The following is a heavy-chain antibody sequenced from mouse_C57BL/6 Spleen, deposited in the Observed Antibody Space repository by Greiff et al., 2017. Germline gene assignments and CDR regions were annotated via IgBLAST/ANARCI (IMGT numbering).Heavy chain of an antibody. CDR1: GYTFTSYT. D-gene: IGHD1-1*01. CDR2: INPSSGYT. J-gene: IGHJ3*01. Sequence: QVQLQQSGAELARPGASVKMSCKASGYTFTSYTMHWVKQRPGQGLEWIGYINPSSGYTKYNQKFKDKATLTADKSTSTAYMQLSSLTSEDSAVYYCARDDYGRSYLFAYWGQGTLVTVSA. CDR3: ARDDYGRSYLFAY. V-gene: IGHV1-4*01.